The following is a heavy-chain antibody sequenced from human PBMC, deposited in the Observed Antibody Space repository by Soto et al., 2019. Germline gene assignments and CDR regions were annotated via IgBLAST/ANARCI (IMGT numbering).Heavy chain of an antibody. J-gene: IGHJ2*01. CDR1: GFTFSSYS. D-gene: IGHD2-21*02. V-gene: IGHV3-48*02. CDR2: ISSSSSTI. CDR3: ARDLGDCGGDCYSRSYWYFDL. Sequence: EVQLVESGGGLVQPGGSLRLSCAASGFTFSSYSMNWVRQAPGKGLEWVSYISSSSSTIYYADSVKGRFTSSRDNAKNSLYLQMNSLRDEDTAVYYCARDLGDCGGDCYSRSYWYFDLWGRGTLVTVSS.